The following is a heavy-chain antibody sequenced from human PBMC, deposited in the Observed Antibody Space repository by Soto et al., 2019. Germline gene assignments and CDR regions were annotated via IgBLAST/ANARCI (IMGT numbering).Heavy chain of an antibody. CDR1: GGSFSGYY. CDR2: INHSGST. V-gene: IGHV4-34*01. CDR3: ARGLEDIVVVVAANGWFDP. D-gene: IGHD2-15*01. Sequence: SETLSLTCAVYGGSFSGYYWSWIRQPPGKGLEWIGEINHSGSTNYNPSLKSRVTISVDTSKTQFSLKLSSVTAADTAVYYCARGLEDIVVVVAANGWFDPWGQGTLVTVSS. J-gene: IGHJ5*02.